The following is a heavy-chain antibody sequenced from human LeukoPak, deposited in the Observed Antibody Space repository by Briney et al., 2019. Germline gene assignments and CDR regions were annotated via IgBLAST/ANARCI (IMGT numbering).Heavy chain of an antibody. CDR2: ISSSSSYI. V-gene: IGHV3-21*01. D-gene: IGHD4-17*01. CDR1: GFTFSSYS. CDR3: ARDRGVAYGDIQIDC. J-gene: IGHJ4*02. Sequence: GGSLRLSCAASGFTFSSYSMNWVRQAPGKGLEWVSSISSSSSYIYYADSVKGRFTISRDNAKNSLYLQMNSLRAEDTAVYYCARDRGVAYGDIQIDCWGQGTLVTVSS.